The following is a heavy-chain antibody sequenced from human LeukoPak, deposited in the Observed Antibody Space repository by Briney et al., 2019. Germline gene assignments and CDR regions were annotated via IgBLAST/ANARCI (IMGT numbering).Heavy chain of an antibody. CDR2: IYTSGST. D-gene: IGHD2-2*01. J-gene: IGHJ4*02. V-gene: IGHV4-61*02. CDR1: GGSISSGSYY. Sequence: SETLSLTCTVSGGSISSGSYYWSWIRQPAGKGLEWIGRIYTSGSTNYNPSLKSRVTISVDTSKNQFSLKLSSVTAADAAVYYCARGGSTLFDYWGQGTLVTVSS. CDR3: ARGGSTLFDY.